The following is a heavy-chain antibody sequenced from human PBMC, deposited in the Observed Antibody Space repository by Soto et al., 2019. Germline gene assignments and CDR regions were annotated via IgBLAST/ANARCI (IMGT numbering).Heavy chain of an antibody. V-gene: IGHV3-33*01. CDR3: ARDPHYGDYPPFDY. Sequence: QVQLVESGGGVVQPGRSLRLSCAASGFTFSSYGMHWVRQAQGKGLEWVAVIWYDGSNKYYADSVKGRFTISRDNSKNTLYLQMNSLRAEDTAVYYCARDPHYGDYPPFDYWGQGTLLTVSS. D-gene: IGHD4-17*01. CDR2: IWYDGSNK. J-gene: IGHJ4*02. CDR1: GFTFSSYG.